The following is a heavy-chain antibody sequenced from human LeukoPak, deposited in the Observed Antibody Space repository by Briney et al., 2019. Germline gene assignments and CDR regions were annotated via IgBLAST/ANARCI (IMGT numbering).Heavy chain of an antibody. J-gene: IGHJ4*02. CDR2: INHSGST. D-gene: IGHD2-2*01. CDR1: GGSFSGYY. Sequence: SETLSLTCAVYGGSFSGYYWSWIRQPPGKGLEWIGEINHSGSTNYNPSLKSRVTISVDTSKNQFSLKLSSVTAADTAVYYCARTRGSGYWGQGTLVTVSS. V-gene: IGHV4-34*01. CDR3: ARTRGSGY.